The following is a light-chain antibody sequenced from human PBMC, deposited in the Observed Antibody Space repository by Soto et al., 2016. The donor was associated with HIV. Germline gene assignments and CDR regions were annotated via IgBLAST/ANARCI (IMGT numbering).Light chain of an antibody. V-gene: IGLV3-1*01. J-gene: IGLJ2*01. CDR3: QAWDSSTGV. Sequence: SYELIQPPSVSVSPGQTASITCSGDNLEEKFACWYQQKPGQSPVLVIYQDAMRPSGIPERFSGSNSGNTATLTISGTQTMDEADYYCQAWDSSTGVFGGGTELTVL. CDR2: QDA. CDR1: NLEEKF.